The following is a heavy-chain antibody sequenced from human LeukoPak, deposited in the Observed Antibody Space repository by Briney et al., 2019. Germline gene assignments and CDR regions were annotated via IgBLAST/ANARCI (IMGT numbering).Heavy chain of an antibody. V-gene: IGHV3-43*02. D-gene: IGHD5-12*01. J-gene: IGHJ4*02. CDR2: VSGDGGST. CDR1: GFTFDDYA. Sequence: GGSLRLSCAASGFTFDDYAMHWVRQAPGKGLEWVSLVSGDGGSTYYADSVKGRFTISRDNSKNSLYLQMNSLRTEDTALYYCARGSGYDFEDYFDYWGQGTLVTVSS. CDR3: ARGSGYDFEDYFDY.